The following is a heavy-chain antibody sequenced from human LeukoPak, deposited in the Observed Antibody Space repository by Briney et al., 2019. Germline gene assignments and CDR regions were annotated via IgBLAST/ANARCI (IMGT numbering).Heavy chain of an antibody. J-gene: IGHJ4*02. CDR3: ASSGYFDYVWMSYLY. CDR2: IYRGDST. CDR1: GFTFSSYS. Sequence: GGSLRLSCAASGFTFSSYSMNWVRQAPGKGLEWVSVIYRGDSTYYGDSAKGRFIISRDFSKNTLFLQMNSLRPEDTGVYYCASSGYFDYVWMSYLYWGQGTLVTVSS. V-gene: IGHV3-53*01. D-gene: IGHD3-16*02.